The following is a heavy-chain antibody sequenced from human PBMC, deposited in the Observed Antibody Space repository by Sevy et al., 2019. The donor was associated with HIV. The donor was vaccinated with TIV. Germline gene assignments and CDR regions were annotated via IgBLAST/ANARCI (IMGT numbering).Heavy chain of an antibody. CDR3: VKEGRDDFNPYLDF. J-gene: IGHJ1*01. CDR2: ISRTGGNT. V-gene: IGHV3-23*01. D-gene: IGHD3-10*01. Sequence: GASLRLSCAGSGFTFGGYMMNWVRQAPGRGLEWMSRISRTGGNTEYGDSAKGRFTISRDNSKNTLYLQMKDLRVEDTALYYCVKEGRDDFNPYLDFWGQGILVTVSS. CDR1: GFTFGGYM.